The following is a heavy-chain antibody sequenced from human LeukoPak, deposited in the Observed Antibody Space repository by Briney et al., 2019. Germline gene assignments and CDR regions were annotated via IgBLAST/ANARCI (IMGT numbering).Heavy chain of an antibody. D-gene: IGHD2-15*01. CDR2: INHSGST. V-gene: IGHV4-34*01. Sequence: PSETLSLTCAVYGGSFSGYYWSWIRQPPGKGLEWIGGINHSGSTNYNPSLKSRVTISVDTSKNQFSLKLSSVTAADTAVYYCASSILGYCSGGSCYPHYWGQGTLVTASS. CDR1: GGSFSGYY. CDR3: ASSILGYCSGGSCYPHY. J-gene: IGHJ4*02.